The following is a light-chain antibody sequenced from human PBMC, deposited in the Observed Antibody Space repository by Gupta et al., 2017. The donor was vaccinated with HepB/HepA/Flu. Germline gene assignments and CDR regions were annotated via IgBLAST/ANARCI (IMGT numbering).Light chain of an antibody. CDR3: QQDSSSPLT. CDR2: DAS. V-gene: IGKV3-20*01. J-gene: IGKJ4*01. Sequence: EIVLTQSPGTLSLSPGERATLSCRASQSVSSSYLAWYQQKPGQAPRLLIYDASSRATGIPDRFSGSGSGTDFTLTISRLEPEDFTVYYCQQDSSSPLTFGGGTKVEI. CDR1: QSVSSSY.